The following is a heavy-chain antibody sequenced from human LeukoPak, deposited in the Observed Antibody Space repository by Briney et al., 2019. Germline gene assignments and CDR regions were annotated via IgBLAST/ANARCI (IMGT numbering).Heavy chain of an antibody. CDR1: GGTFSSYA. D-gene: IGHD6-13*01. V-gene: IGHV1-69*06. CDR2: IIPIFGTA. J-gene: IGHJ6*03. CDR3: ASIAAAGTVHYYYYMDV. Sequence: ASVRVSCKASGGTFSSYAISWVRQAPGQGLEWMGGIIPIFGTANYAQKFQGRVTITADKSTSTAYMELSSLRSEDTAVYYCASIAAAGTVHYYYYMDVWGKGTTVTVSS.